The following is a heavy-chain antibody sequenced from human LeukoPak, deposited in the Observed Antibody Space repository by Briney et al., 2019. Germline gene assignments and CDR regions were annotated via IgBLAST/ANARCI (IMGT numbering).Heavy chain of an antibody. D-gene: IGHD1-26*01. CDR2: IKTNTGDT. J-gene: IGHJ6*03. Sequence: ASVKVSCKASGYTFTDYYMHWVRQAPGQGLEWMGWIKTNTGDTNSAQKFQGRVTLTRDTSISAAYMELSNLRSDDTAVYYCARAGTESRWGLPRADYYYMDVWAKGTTVTVSS. CDR1: GYTFTDYY. CDR3: ARAGTESRWGLPRADYYYMDV. V-gene: IGHV1-2*02.